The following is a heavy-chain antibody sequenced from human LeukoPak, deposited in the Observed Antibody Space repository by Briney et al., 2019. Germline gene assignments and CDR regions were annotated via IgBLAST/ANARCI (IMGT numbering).Heavy chain of an antibody. CDR2: IYYSGST. CDR3: ARLWGRFGVVIIPQYYFDY. CDR1: GGSISSYY. V-gene: IGHV4-39*01. Sequence: SETLSLTCTVSGGSISSYYWGWIRQPPGKGLEWIGSIYYSGSTYYNPSLKSRVTISVDTSKNQFSLKLSSVTAADTAVHYCARLWGRFGVVIIPQYYFDYWGQGTLVTVSS. J-gene: IGHJ4*02. D-gene: IGHD3-3*01.